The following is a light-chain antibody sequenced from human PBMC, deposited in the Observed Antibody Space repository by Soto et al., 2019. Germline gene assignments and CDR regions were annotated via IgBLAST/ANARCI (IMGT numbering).Light chain of an antibody. CDR2: AAS. Sequence: AIQVTQSPSSLSASVGDRVTITCRASQDIRNELSWYQQKPGKAPKFLIFAASNLHSGVPSRFSGSGFGTDFTLTISSLQPDDFATYYCQHYNSYSEAFGQGTKVDIK. J-gene: IGKJ1*01. CDR3: QHYNSYSEA. CDR1: QDIRNE. V-gene: IGKV1-6*01.